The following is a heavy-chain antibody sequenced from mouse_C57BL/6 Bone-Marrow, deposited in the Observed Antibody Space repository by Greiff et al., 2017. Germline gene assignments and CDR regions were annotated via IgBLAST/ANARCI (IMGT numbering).Heavy chain of an antibody. V-gene: IGHV1-81*01. J-gene: IGHJ2*01. CDR3: ATIPPCSYFDY. CDR1: GYTFTSYG. Sequence: VQLQQSGAELARPGASVKLSCTASGYTFTSYGISWVKQRTGQGLEWIGEIYPRSGNTYYNEKFKGKATLTADKSSSTAYMELRSLTSEDSAVYFCATIPPCSYFDYWGQGTTLTVSS. CDR2: IYPRSGNT.